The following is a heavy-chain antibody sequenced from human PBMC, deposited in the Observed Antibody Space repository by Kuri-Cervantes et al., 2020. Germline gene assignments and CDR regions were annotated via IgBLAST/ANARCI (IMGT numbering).Heavy chain of an antibody. V-gene: IGHV4-30-4*01. CDR3: ARDRQRYGYYYGMDV. Sequence: SETLSLTCTVSGGSISSGDYYWSWIRQPPGKGLEWIGYIHYSGSTYYNPSLKSRVTISVDTSKNQFSLKLSSVTAADTAVYYCARDRQRYGYYYGMDVWGQGTTVTVSS. CDR1: GGSISSGDYY. CDR2: IHYSGST. D-gene: IGHD4-17*01. J-gene: IGHJ6*02.